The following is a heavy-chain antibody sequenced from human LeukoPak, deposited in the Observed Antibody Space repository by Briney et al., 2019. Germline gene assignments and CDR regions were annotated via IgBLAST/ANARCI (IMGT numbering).Heavy chain of an antibody. CDR2: IYNSDST. D-gene: IGHD4/OR15-4a*01. CDR1: GFTVSTYY. CDR3: ARRAGAYSHPYDY. Sequence: GGSLRLSCAASGFTVSTYYMGWVRQAPGKGLEWVSVIYNSDSTQYADSVKGRFTISRDNSKNTLYLQMNSLRADDTAMYYCARRAGAYSHPYDYWGQGTLVTVSS. J-gene: IGHJ4*02. V-gene: IGHV3-53*01.